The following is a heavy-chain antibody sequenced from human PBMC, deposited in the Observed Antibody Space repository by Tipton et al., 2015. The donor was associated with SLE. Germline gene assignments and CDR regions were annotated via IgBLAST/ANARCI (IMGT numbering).Heavy chain of an antibody. CDR2: IYYSGST. CDR1: GGSISSHY. V-gene: IGHV4-59*11. Sequence: LRLSCTVSGGSISSHYWSWIRQPPGKGLEWIGYIYYSGSTNYNPSLKSRVTISVDTSKNQFSLKLSSVTAADTAVYYCATTVVAGYYYYGMDVWGQGTTVTVSS. D-gene: IGHD6-19*01. CDR3: ATTVVAGYYYYGMDV. J-gene: IGHJ6*02.